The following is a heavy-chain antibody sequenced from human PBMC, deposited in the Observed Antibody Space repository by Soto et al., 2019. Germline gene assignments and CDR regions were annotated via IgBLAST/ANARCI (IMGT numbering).Heavy chain of an antibody. Sequence: GGSLRLSCAASGFTFSSYAMSWVRQAPGKGLEWVSAISGSGGSTYYADSVKGRFTISRDNSKNTLYLKMNSLRAEDTAVYYCAKVGQYYDILTGYFLDAFYFDYWGQGTLVTVSS. V-gene: IGHV3-23*01. D-gene: IGHD3-9*01. CDR1: GFTFSSYA. CDR3: AKVGQYYDILTGYFLDAFYFDY. J-gene: IGHJ4*02. CDR2: ISGSGGST.